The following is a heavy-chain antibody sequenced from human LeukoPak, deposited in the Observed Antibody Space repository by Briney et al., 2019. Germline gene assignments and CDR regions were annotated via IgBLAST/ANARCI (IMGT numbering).Heavy chain of an antibody. Sequence: ASVKVSCKASGYTFTSYYMHWVRQAPGQGLEWMGIINPSGGSTSYAQKFQGRVTMTRDTSTSTVHMELSSLRSEDTAVYYCARGGSVIVVVIDFDYWGQGTLVTVSS. J-gene: IGHJ4*02. CDR2: INPSGGST. V-gene: IGHV1-46*01. D-gene: IGHD3-22*01. CDR1: GYTFTSYY. CDR3: ARGGSVIVVVIDFDY.